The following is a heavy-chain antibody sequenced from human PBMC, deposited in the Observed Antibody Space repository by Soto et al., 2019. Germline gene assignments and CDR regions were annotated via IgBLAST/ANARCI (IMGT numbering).Heavy chain of an antibody. V-gene: IGHV3-23*01. CDR2: ISGSGYST. CDR1: GFTFNNYA. D-gene: IGHD6-19*01. J-gene: IGHJ4*02. Sequence: PGGSLRLSCAASGFTFNNYAMSWVRQTPGMGLEWVAIISGSGYSTVYAGSVKGRFTISRDKSRSTLFLQMNSLGVDDTAVYYCAKDLQSSGWYVNDYWGQGALVTVSS. CDR3: AKDLQSSGWYVNDY.